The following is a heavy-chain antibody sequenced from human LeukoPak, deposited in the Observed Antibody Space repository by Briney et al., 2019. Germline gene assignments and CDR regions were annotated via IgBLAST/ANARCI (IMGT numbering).Heavy chain of an antibody. CDR1: GYTFTGYY. Sequence: ASVKVSCKASGYTFTGYYMHWVRQAPGQGLEWMGWINPNSGGTNYAQKFQGRVTMTRDTSISTAYMELSRLRSDDTAVYYCARRLAGSSTSGGMDVWGKGTTVTVSS. CDR3: ARRLAGSSTSGGMDV. D-gene: IGHD2-2*01. V-gene: IGHV1-2*02. CDR2: INPNSGGT. J-gene: IGHJ6*04.